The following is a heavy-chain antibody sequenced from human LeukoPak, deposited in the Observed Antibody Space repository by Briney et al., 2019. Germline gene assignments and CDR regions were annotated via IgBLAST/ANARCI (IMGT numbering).Heavy chain of an antibody. Sequence: GASVKVSCKASGYTFTSYDINWVRQATGQGLEWMGWMNPNSGNTGYAQKFQGRVTMTRNTSISTAYMELSSLRSEDTAVYYCARDRGSSGWSDYWGQGTLVTVSS. J-gene: IGHJ4*02. CDR2: MNPNSGNT. CDR1: GYTFTSYD. CDR3: ARDRGSSGWSDY. D-gene: IGHD6-19*01. V-gene: IGHV1-8*01.